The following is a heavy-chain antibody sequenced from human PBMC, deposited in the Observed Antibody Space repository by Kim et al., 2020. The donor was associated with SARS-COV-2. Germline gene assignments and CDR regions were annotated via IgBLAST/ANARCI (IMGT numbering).Heavy chain of an antibody. CDR2: ISYDGSNK. Sequence: GGSLRLSCAASGFTFSSYAMHWVRQAPGKGLEWVAVISYDGSNKYYADSVKGRFTISRDNSKNTLYLQMNSLRAEDTAVYYCARDEGYCSSTSCYYYGMDVWGQGTTVTVSS. D-gene: IGHD2-2*01. CDR3: ARDEGYCSSTSCYYYGMDV. V-gene: IGHV3-30*04. CDR1: GFTFSSYA. J-gene: IGHJ6*02.